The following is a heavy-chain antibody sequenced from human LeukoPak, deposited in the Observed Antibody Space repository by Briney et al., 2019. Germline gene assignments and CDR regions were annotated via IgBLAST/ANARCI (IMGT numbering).Heavy chain of an antibody. CDR2: ISSSGSTI. Sequence: PSETLTLTCTVSGGSISSYYWSWIRQAPGKGLEWVSYISSSGSTIYYADSVKGRFTISRDNAKNSLYLQMNSLRAEDTAVYYCARDLDWNYFDYWGQGTLVTVSS. CDR1: GGSISSYY. J-gene: IGHJ4*02. D-gene: IGHD1-1*01. CDR3: ARDLDWNYFDY. V-gene: IGHV3-11*04.